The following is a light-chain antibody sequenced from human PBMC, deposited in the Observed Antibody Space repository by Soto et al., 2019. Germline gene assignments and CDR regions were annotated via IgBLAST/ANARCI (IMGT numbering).Light chain of an antibody. Sequence: DIVMTQSPATLSASAGERATLSCRASQSMYNNLAWYQQKPGQAPRLLIYHASARATGIPARFSGSGSGTEYTRTISSLQSEDFAVYYYQQYNNWPLTFGGGTKVEI. CDR1: QSMYNN. CDR2: HAS. CDR3: QQYNNWPLT. V-gene: IGKV3-15*01. J-gene: IGKJ4*02.